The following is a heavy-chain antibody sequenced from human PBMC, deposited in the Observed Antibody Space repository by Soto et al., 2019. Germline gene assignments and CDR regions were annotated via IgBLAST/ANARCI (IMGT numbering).Heavy chain of an antibody. J-gene: IGHJ4*02. V-gene: IGHV2-5*02. CDR1: GFSLSTIAMG. D-gene: IGHD3-10*01. CDR3: ARTYYTSGRYLNY. CDR2: IYWDDVK. Sequence: QTTLKESGPTVVKPTQTLTLTCTFSGFSLSTIAMGVGWIRQPPGKALEWLALIYWDDVKRYSPSLKNRLTITKDTSKNQVVLTMTSMDPVDTATYYCARTYYTSGRYLNYWGQGILVTVSP.